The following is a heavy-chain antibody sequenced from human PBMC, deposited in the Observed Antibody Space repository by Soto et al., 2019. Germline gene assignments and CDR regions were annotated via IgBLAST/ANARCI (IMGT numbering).Heavy chain of an antibody. Sequence: TSETLSLTCAVSGGSISSGGYSWSWIRQPPGKGLEWIGYIYHSGSTYYNPSLKSRVTISVDRSKNQFSLKLSSVTAADTAVYYCARARRGRPFTIFGVVSPSYYFDYWGQGTLVTVSS. J-gene: IGHJ4*02. CDR1: GGSISSGGYS. V-gene: IGHV4-30-2*01. CDR3: ARARRGRPFTIFGVVSPSYYFDY. D-gene: IGHD3-3*01. CDR2: IYHSGST.